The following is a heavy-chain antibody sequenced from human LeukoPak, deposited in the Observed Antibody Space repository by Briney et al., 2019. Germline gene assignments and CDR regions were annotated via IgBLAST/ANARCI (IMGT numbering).Heavy chain of an antibody. V-gene: IGHV4-34*01. D-gene: IGHD4-11*01. CDR1: GASFNDYY. J-gene: IGHJ5*02. Sequence: SESLSLTCAVYGASFNDYYWTWVRQPPGKGLEWIGEINHSGITRYQPSLKSRVPISVAKSKTQSSLNLISVTAAATAVYYCARGIYSNYDWFDPWGQGTLVTVPS. CDR3: ARGIYSNYDWFDP. CDR2: INHSGIT.